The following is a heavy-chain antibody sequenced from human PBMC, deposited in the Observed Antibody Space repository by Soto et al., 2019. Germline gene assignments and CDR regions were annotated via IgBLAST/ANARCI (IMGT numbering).Heavy chain of an antibody. CDR2: IKSKTDGGTT. CDR1: GFTFINAW. J-gene: IGHJ4*02. V-gene: IGHV3-15*07. Sequence: GGSLRLSCAASGFTFINAWMNWVRQAPGKGLEWVGRIKSKTDGGTTDYAAPVKGRFTISRDDSKNTLYLQMNSLKIEDTAVYYCATGYFSAGSCALDYWGQGTLVTVSS. CDR3: ATGYFSAGSCALDY. D-gene: IGHD2-15*01.